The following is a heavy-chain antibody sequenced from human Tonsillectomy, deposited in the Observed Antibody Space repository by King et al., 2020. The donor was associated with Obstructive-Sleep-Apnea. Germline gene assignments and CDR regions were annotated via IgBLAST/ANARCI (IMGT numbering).Heavy chain of an antibody. J-gene: IGHJ5*02. CDR3: ARDVPYCGGDCYTADWFDP. Sequence: QLQESGPGLVKPSETLSLTCTVSGGSISSSNYYCGWIRQPPGKRLEWIGSIYYSGSTYYNPSLKNRVTISVDTSKNQFSLKLSSVTAADTAVYYCARDVPYCGGDCYTADWFDPWGQGTLVTVSS. CDR1: GGSISSSNYY. V-gene: IGHV4-39*07. D-gene: IGHD2-21*02. CDR2: IYYSGST.